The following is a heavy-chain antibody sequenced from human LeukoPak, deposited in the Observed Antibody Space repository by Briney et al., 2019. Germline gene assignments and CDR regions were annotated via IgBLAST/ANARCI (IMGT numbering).Heavy chain of an antibody. CDR3: ARVQGRYSYGSGFDS. Sequence: GGSLRLSCVASGFTFSSYAMHWVRQAPGKGLEWVAVISYDGSNKYYADSVKGRFTISRDNSKNTLYLQMNSLRAEDTAVYYCARVQGRYSYGSGFDSWGQGTLVTVSS. V-gene: IGHV3-30*04. CDR2: ISYDGSNK. J-gene: IGHJ4*02. D-gene: IGHD5-18*01. CDR1: GFTFSSYA.